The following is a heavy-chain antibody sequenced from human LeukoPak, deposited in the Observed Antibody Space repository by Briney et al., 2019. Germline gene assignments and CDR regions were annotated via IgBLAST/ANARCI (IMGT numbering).Heavy chain of an antibody. J-gene: IGHJ6*03. CDR2: IYYSGST. CDR1: GVAIKTYY. V-gene: IGHV4-59*01. D-gene: IGHD2/OR15-2a*01. CDR3: ARVLPYYMDV. Sequence: SETLSLTCTVSGVAIKTYYWSWIRQPPGKGLEWIGYIYYSGSTNYNPSLKSRVTISVDTSKNQFSLKLSSVTAADTAVYYCARVLPYYMDVWGKGTTVTVSS.